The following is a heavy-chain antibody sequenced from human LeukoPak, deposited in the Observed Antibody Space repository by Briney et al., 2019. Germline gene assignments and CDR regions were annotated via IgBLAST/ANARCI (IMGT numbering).Heavy chain of an antibody. Sequence: GASVKVSCKASGYTFTGYYMHWVRQAPGQGLEWMGWINPNSGNTNYAQKLQGRVTMTTDTSTSTAYMELRSLRSDDTAVYYCARDLPLPTPYYDYVWGSYRRKYYFDYWGQGTLVTVSS. J-gene: IGHJ4*02. D-gene: IGHD3-16*02. V-gene: IGHV1-18*04. CDR3: ARDLPLPTPYYDYVWGSYRRKYYFDY. CDR1: GYTFTGYY. CDR2: INPNSGNT.